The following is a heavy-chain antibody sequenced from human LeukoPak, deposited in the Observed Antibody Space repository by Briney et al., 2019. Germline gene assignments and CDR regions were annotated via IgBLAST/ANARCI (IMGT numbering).Heavy chain of an antibody. CDR2: ISGSGGST. Sequence: GGSLRLSCAASGFTFSSYGMSWVRQAPGKGLEWVSGISGSGGSTYYADSVKGRFTISRDNSKNTLYLQMNSLRAEDTAVYYCTLRGYCSSTSCYFLDYWGQGTLVTVSS. J-gene: IGHJ4*02. CDR1: GFTFSSYG. V-gene: IGHV3-23*01. D-gene: IGHD2-2*01. CDR3: TLRGYCSSTSCYFLDY.